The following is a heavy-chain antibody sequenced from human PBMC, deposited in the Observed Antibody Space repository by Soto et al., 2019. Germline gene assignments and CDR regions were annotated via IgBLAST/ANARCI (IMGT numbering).Heavy chain of an antibody. Sequence: GASVKVSCKASGYTFTSYYMHWVRQAPGQGLEWMGIINPSGGSTSYAQKFQGRVTMTRDTSTSTVYMELSSLRSEDTAVYYCARDWVVRGLIWLGESAGSGMDVWGQGTTVTVS. CDR2: INPSGGST. D-gene: IGHD3-10*01. CDR3: ARDWVVRGLIWLGESAGSGMDV. J-gene: IGHJ6*02. CDR1: GYTFTSYY. V-gene: IGHV1-46*01.